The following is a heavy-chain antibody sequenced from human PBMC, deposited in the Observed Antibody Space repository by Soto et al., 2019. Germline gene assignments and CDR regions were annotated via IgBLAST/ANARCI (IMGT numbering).Heavy chain of an antibody. CDR1: GFTFSSYS. CDR2: ISSSSSYI. Sequence: EVQLVESGGGLVKPGGSLRLSCAASGFTFSSYSMNWVRQAPGKGLEWVSSISSSSSYIYYADSVKGRFTISRDNAKNSLYLQVNSLRAEDTAVYYCAGDYWGEWYFDLWGRGTLVTVSS. CDR3: AGDYWGEWYFDL. V-gene: IGHV3-21*01. J-gene: IGHJ2*01. D-gene: IGHD3-16*01.